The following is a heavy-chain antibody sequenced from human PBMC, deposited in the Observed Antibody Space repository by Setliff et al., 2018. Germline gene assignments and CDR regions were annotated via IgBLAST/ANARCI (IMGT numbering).Heavy chain of an antibody. J-gene: IGHJ6*01. CDR3: ARREMATIVDYYYYGMDV. CDR1: GYTFTSYD. D-gene: IGHD5-12*01. CDR2: MNPNSGNT. Sequence: ASVKVSCKASGYTFTSYDINWVRQATGQGLEWMGWMNPNSGNTGYAQKFQGRVTMTRNTSISTAYMELSSLRSEDTAVYYCARREMATIVDYYYYGMDVWGQGTTVTVSS. V-gene: IGHV1-8*02.